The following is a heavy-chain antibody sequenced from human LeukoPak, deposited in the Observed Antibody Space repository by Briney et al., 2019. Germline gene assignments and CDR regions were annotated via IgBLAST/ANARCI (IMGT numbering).Heavy chain of an antibody. J-gene: IGHJ4*02. Sequence: PSETLSLTCTVSGGSISSYYWSWIRQPAGKGLEWIGRIYTSGSTNYNPSLKSRVTMPVDTSKNQFSLKLSSVTAADTAVYYCARDSAYYDILTGYPGEYYFDYWGQGTLVTVSS. V-gene: IGHV4-4*07. CDR1: GGSISSYY. CDR2: IYTSGST. D-gene: IGHD3-9*01. CDR3: ARDSAYYDILTGYPGEYYFDY.